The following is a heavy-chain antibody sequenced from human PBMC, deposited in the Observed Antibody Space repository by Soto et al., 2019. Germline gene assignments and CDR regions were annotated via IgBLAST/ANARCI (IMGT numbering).Heavy chain of an antibody. Sequence: GGSLRLSCAASGFTFDDYTMHWVRQAPGKGLEWVSLISWDGGSTYYADSVKGRFTISRDNSKNSLYLQMNSLRTEDTALYYCARGASNPNWFDPWGQGTLVTV. CDR3: ARGASNPNWFDP. CDR2: ISWDGGST. CDR1: GFTFDDYT. D-gene: IGHD4-4*01. J-gene: IGHJ5*02. V-gene: IGHV3-43*01.